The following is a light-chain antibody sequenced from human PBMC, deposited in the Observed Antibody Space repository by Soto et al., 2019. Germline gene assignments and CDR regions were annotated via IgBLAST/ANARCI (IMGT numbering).Light chain of an antibody. V-gene: IGLV2-14*01. CDR2: DVT. Sequence: QSALAQPASVSGSPGQSITISCTGTNSDVGGYDHVSWFQQHPGKAPRLMIYDVTNRPSGVPNRFSGSKTGNTASLIISGLQAEDEADYYCSSFTRSGTLAFGGGTKLTAL. CDR1: NSDVGGYDH. J-gene: IGLJ2*01. CDR3: SSFTRSGTLA.